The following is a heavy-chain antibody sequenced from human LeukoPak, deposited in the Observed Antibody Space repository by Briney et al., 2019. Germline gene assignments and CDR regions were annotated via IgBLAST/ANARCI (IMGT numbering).Heavy chain of an antibody. CDR3: ANGGGYCSSTSCSTAEYFQH. CDR1: GFTFSSYA. D-gene: IGHD2-2*01. Sequence: GGSLRLSCAASGFTFSSYAMSWVRQAPGKGLEWVSAISGSGGSTYYADSVKGRFTISRDNSKNTLYLQMNSLRDEDTAVYFCANGGGYCSSTSCSTAEYFQHWGQGTLVTVSS. V-gene: IGHV3-23*01. J-gene: IGHJ1*01. CDR2: ISGSGGST.